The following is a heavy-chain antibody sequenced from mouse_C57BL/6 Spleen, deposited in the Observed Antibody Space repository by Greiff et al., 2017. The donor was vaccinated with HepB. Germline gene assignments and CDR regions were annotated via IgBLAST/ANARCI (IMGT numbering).Heavy chain of an antibody. CDR3: ARASRDWDFDY. V-gene: IGHV5-16*01. D-gene: IGHD4-1*01. J-gene: IGHJ2*01. Sequence: EVQRVESEGGLVQPGSSMKLSCTASGFTFSDYYMAWVRQVPEKGLEWVANINYDGSSTYYLDSLKSRFIISRDNAKNILYLQMSSLKSEDTATYYCARASRDWDFDYWGQGTTLTVSS. CDR2: INYDGSST. CDR1: GFTFSDYY.